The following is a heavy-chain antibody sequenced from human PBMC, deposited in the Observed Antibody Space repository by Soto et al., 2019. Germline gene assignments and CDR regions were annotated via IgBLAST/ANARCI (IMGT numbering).Heavy chain of an antibody. Sequence: GGSLRLSCAASGFTFSSYAMSWVRQAPGKGLEWVSAISGSGGSTYYADSVKGRFTISRDNSKNTLYLQMNSLRAEDTAVYYCAKDQGSSWYGNIFDYWGQGTLVTVSS. CDR3: AKDQGSSWYGNIFDY. D-gene: IGHD6-13*01. V-gene: IGHV3-23*01. CDR2: ISGSGGST. CDR1: GFTFSSYA. J-gene: IGHJ4*02.